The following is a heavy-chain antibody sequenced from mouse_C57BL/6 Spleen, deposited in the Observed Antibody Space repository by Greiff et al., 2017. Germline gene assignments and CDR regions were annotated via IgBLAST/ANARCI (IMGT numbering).Heavy chain of an antibody. CDR3: ARCYYYGSSPCYAMDY. J-gene: IGHJ4*01. CDR2: IDPSDSET. V-gene: IGHV1-52*01. CDR1: GYTFTSYW. Sequence: QVQLQQPGAELVRPGSSVKLSCKASGYTFTSYWMHWVKQRPIQGLEWIGNIDPSDSETNYNQKFKDKATLTVDKSSSTAYMQLSSLTSADSAVYYCARCYYYGSSPCYAMDYWGQGTSVTVSS. D-gene: IGHD1-1*01.